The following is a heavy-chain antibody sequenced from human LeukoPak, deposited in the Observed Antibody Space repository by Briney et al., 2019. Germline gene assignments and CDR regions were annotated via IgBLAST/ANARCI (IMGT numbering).Heavy chain of an antibody. CDR1: GFTFNSYS. Sequence: GGSLRLSCAASGFTFNSYSMYWVRQAPGKGLEWVSSISSSSSHMFYADSVKGRFSISRDNANNSLYLQMNSLRAEDTAVYYCVRDSGSSYGYYFLHWARAPWSPSPQ. CDR2: ISSSSSHM. D-gene: IGHD1-26*01. V-gene: IGHV3-21*01. CDR3: VRDSGSSYGYYFLH. J-gene: IGHJ1*01.